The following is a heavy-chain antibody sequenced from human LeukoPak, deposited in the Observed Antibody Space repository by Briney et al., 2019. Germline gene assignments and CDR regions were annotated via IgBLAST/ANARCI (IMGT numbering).Heavy chain of an antibody. D-gene: IGHD6-6*01. Sequence: SETLSLTCTLSGGSIGSSTYYWGWIRQPPGKGLEWIGYIYYSGSTYYNPSLKSRVTISVDTSKNQFSLKLSSVTAADTAVYYCARQSIAAPRYFDLWGRGTLVTVSS. CDR3: ARQSIAAPRYFDL. CDR1: GGSIGSSTYY. V-gene: IGHV4-39*01. CDR2: IYYSGST. J-gene: IGHJ2*01.